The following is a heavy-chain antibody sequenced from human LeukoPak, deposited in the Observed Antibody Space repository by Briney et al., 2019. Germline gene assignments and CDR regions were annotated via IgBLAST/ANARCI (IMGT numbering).Heavy chain of an antibody. D-gene: IGHD3-10*01. CDR2: IYYSGST. CDR3: ATLGVRCGERRFDP. Sequence: PSETLSLTCTVSGGSISSYYWSWIRQPPGKGLEWIWYIYYSGSTNYNPSLKSRVTISVHTSKNQFSLKLSSVTAADMAVYYCATLGVRCGERRFDPWGHRTLGTVSS. J-gene: IGHJ5*02. V-gene: IGHV4-59*01. CDR1: GGSISSYY.